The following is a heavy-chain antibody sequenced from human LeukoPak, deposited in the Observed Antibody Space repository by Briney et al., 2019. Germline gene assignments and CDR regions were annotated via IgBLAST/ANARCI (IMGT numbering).Heavy chain of an antibody. Sequence: GGSLRLSCAASGFTFSSYEMNWVRQAPGKGLEWVSYITSSGSTIYYADSVKGRFTISRDNAKNSLYLQMNGLRAEDTAVYYCARDAEYSSSWYPVPLKSNWFDPWGQGTLVTVSS. CDR3: ARDAEYSSSWYPVPLKSNWFDP. D-gene: IGHD6-13*01. J-gene: IGHJ5*02. CDR2: ITSSGSTI. V-gene: IGHV3-48*03. CDR1: GFTFSSYE.